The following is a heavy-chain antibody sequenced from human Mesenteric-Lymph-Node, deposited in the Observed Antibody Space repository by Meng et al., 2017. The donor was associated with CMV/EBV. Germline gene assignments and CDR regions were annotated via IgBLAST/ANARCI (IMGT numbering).Heavy chain of an antibody. D-gene: IGHD3-22*01. CDR2: ISYDGSNK. CDR1: GFTFSSYA. V-gene: IGHV3-30*04. J-gene: IGHJ4*02. CDR3: ARDRSGDFDY. Sequence: GGSLRLSCAASGFTFSSYAMHWVRQAPGKGLEWVAVISYDGSNKYYADSVKGRFTISRDNSKNTLYLQMNSLRAEDTAVYYCARDRSGDFDYWGQGTLVTVSS.